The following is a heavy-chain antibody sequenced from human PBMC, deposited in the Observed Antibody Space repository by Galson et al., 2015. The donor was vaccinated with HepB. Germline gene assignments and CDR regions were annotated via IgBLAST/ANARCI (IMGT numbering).Heavy chain of an antibody. D-gene: IGHD2-2*01. CDR3: ARAISSEEPAAIGWFDP. Sequence: SVKVSCKASGYTFTSYAMHWVRQAPGQRLEWMGWINAGNGNTKYSQKFQGRVTITRDTSASTAYMELSSLRSEDTAVYYCARAISSEEPAAIGWFDPWGQGTLVTVSS. CDR1: GYTFTSYA. J-gene: IGHJ5*02. V-gene: IGHV1-3*01. CDR2: INAGNGNT.